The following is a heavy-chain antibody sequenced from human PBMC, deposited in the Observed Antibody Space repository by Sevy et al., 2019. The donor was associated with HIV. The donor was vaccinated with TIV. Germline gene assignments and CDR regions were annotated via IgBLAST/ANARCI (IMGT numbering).Heavy chain of an antibody. D-gene: IGHD5-18*01. CDR2: IHSDDTT. CDR3: ARGKSGYGYALNY. CDR1: GFTVNSNY. V-gene: IGHV3-66*01. Sequence: GGSLRLSCAASGFTVNSNYMTWVRQAPGKGLEGVSVIHSDDTTYHADSVKDRFTISRDNFKNTRYLHMRSLRAEDTAVYYCARGKSGYGYALNYWGQGTLVTVSS. J-gene: IGHJ4*02.